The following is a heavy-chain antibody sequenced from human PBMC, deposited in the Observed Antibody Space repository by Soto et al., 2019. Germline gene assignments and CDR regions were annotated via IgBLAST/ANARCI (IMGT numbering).Heavy chain of an antibody. V-gene: IGHV4-4*07. D-gene: IGHD2-15*01. CDR1: GDSISSFY. J-gene: IGHJ6*02. Sequence: QVQLQESGPGLVKPSETLSLTCTVSGDSISSFYWSWIRQTAGKGLERIGRLYVSGSTDYNPSLKSRVSMSVDRSKNQFYLKMTAVTAADTAVYYCVRDCSGGGCYSYYGMDVWGQGTTVTVSS. CDR2: LYVSGST. CDR3: VRDCSGGGCYSYYGMDV.